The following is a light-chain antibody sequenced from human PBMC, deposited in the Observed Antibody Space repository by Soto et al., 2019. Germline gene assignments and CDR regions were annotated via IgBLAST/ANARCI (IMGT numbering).Light chain of an antibody. V-gene: IGKV1-5*01. CDR3: QQYNGYLWP. Sequence: DIQMTQSPSTLAASVGDRVTITCRASQSVSRWLAWYQQKPQKAPKLLIYDASILESGVQSRFPGSRHGTEFPLTIRCTQPSDFSTYFCQQYNGYLWPFGQGTKVEI. J-gene: IGKJ1*01. CDR1: QSVSRW. CDR2: DAS.